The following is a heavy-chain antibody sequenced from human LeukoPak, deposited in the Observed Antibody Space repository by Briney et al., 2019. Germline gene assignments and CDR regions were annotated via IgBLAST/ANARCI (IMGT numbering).Heavy chain of an antibody. CDR3: ASAHVVVPSHDAFDI. CDR2: INTDGSST. D-gene: IGHD2-2*01. V-gene: IGHV3-74*01. Sequence: PGGSLRLSCAASGFTFSSYWMHWVRQAPGKGLVWVSRINTDGSSTSYADSVKGRFTISRDNAKNTLYLQMNSLRAEDTAVYYCASAHVVVPSHDAFDIWGQGTMVTVSS. CDR1: GFTFSSYW. J-gene: IGHJ3*02.